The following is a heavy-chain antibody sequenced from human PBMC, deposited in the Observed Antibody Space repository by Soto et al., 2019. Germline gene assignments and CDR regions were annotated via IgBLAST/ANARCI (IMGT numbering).Heavy chain of an antibody. CDR3: ARGFVVVAATQNWFDP. CDR2: INHSGST. J-gene: IGHJ5*02. Sequence: SETLSLTCAVYGGSFSGYYWSWIRQPPGKGLEWIGEINHSGSTNYNPSLKSRVTISVATSKNQFSLKLSSVTAADTAVYYCARGFVVVAATQNWFDPWGQGTLVTVSS. CDR1: GGSFSGYY. D-gene: IGHD2-15*01. V-gene: IGHV4-34*01.